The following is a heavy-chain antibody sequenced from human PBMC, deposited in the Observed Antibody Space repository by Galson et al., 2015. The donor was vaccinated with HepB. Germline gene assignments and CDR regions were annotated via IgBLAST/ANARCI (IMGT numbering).Heavy chain of an antibody. CDR3: ARVFYLGYYFDY. V-gene: IGHV3-53*01. Sequence: SLRLSCAVSGFTVSSNYMSWVRQAPGKGLEWISVIYSGGSTYYADSVKGRFTISRDNSKNTLYLQMNSLRAEDTAVYYCARVFYLGYYFDYWGQGILVTVSS. D-gene: IGHD3-16*01. J-gene: IGHJ4*02. CDR2: IYSGGST. CDR1: GFTVSSNY.